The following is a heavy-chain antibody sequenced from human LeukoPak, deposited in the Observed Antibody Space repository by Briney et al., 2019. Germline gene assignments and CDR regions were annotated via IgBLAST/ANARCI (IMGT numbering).Heavy chain of an antibody. CDR2: VNPISGGT. V-gene: IGHV1-2*06. J-gene: IGHJ6*02. CDR1: GYTFTGYY. Sequence: GASVKVSCKGTGYTFTGYYIHWVRQAPGQGLEWMGRVNPISGGTKYAQKFQGRVTMTRDTSISTAYMELSRLRSDDTAVYYCARPPEGCSSTSCYSLYVWGQGTTVTVSS. CDR3: ARPPEGCSSTSCYSLYV. D-gene: IGHD2-2*01.